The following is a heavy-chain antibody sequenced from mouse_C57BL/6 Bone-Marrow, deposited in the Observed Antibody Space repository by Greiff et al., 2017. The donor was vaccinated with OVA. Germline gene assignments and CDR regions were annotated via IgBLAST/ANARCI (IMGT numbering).Heavy chain of an antibody. CDR2: IYPGDGDT. J-gene: IGHJ3*01. Sequence: VQVVESGAELVKPGASVKISCKASGYAFSSYWMNWVKQRPGKGLEWIGQIYPGDGDTNYNGKFKGKATLTADKSSSTAYMQLSSLTSEDSAVYFCARDSNYEAWFAYWGQGTLVTVSA. V-gene: IGHV1-80*01. D-gene: IGHD2-5*01. CDR3: ARDSNYEAWFAY. CDR1: GYAFSSYW.